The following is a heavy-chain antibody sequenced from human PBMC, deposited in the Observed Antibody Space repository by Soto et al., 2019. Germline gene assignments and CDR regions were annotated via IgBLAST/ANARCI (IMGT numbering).Heavy chain of an antibody. V-gene: IGHV3-23*01. D-gene: IGHD3-10*01. J-gene: IGHJ4*02. CDR2: IRGGGGGT. Sequence: EVQLLESGGGLVQPGESLRLSCAASGFSFSSKGMSWVRQAPGKGLEWVSGIRGGGGGTYYADYVKGRFTISRDNSKSTLYLQMNTLIAEDTAVYYCVKGTRSGSYSGFDYWGQGTLVPVS. CDR1: GFSFSSKG. CDR3: VKGTRSGSYSGFDY.